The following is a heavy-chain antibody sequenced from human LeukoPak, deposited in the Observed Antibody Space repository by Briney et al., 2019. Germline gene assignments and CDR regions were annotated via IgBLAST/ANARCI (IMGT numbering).Heavy chain of an antibody. CDR2: IKQDGGEK. V-gene: IGHV3-7*05. CDR1: GFTFSSYW. J-gene: IGHJ4*02. Sequence: GGSLRLSCAASGFTFSSYWMSWVRQAPGKGLEWVANIKQDGGEKYYVDSVKGRFTISRDNAKHSLYLQMNSLRAEDTAVYYCARHSSGQPFDYWGQGTLVTVSS. D-gene: IGHD6-19*01. CDR3: ARHSSGQPFDY.